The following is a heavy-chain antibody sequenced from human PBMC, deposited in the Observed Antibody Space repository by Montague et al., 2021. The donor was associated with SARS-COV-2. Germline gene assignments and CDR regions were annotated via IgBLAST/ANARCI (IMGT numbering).Heavy chain of an antibody. CDR2: TYYRSKWYN. CDR3: ARGGSWLYYFDY. Sequence: CAISGDSVSSNSAAWDWIRQFPSRGLEWLGRTYYRSKWYNDYAVSVKSRITINPDTSKNQFSLQLNSVTPEDTAVYYCARGGSWLYYFDYWGQGTLVTVSS. CDR1: GDSVSSNSAA. J-gene: IGHJ4*02. D-gene: IGHD6-13*01. V-gene: IGHV6-1*01.